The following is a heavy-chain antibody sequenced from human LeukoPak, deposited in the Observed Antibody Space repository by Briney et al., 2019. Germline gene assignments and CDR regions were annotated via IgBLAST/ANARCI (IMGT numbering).Heavy chain of an antibody. Sequence: SETLSLTCAVYGGSFSGYDCSWSRQPPGKGLEWIGEINHSVGTNYNPSPTSLVTISVDTSKNQFSLRLNSVTAAETAVYYCTILIYATNIDYWGQGTLVTVSS. D-gene: IGHD2-8*01. CDR1: GGSFSGYD. V-gene: IGHV4-34*01. CDR2: INHSVGT. J-gene: IGHJ4*02. CDR3: TILIYATNIDY.